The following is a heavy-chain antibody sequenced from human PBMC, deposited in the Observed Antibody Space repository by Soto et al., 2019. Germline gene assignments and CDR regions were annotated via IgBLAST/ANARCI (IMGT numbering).Heavy chain of an antibody. J-gene: IGHJ4*02. D-gene: IGHD2-2*01. CDR1: GGSFSGYY. CDR3: ASSIVVVPAAMSWGYSDY. CDR2: INHSGST. Sequence: PSETLSLTCAVYGGSFSGYYWSWIRQPPGKGLEWIGEINHSGSTNYNPSLKSRVTISVDTSKNQFSLKLSSVTAADTAVYYCASSIVVVPAAMSWGYSDYWGQGTLVTVSS. V-gene: IGHV4-34*01.